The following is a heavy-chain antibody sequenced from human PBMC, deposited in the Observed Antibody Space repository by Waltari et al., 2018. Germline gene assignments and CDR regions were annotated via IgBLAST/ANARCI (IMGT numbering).Heavy chain of an antibody. CDR1: GFTFSSNW. J-gene: IGHJ4*02. D-gene: IGHD6-13*01. CDR3: ARGSSSWYNGGSYYFDY. V-gene: IGHV3-7*01. Sequence: EVQLVESGGGLVQPGGSLRLSCAASGFTFSSNWMSWVRQAPGKGLEWVANIKQDGSEKYYVDAVKGRFTISRDNAKNSLYLQMNSLRAEDTAVYYCARGSSSWYNGGSYYFDYWGQGTLVTVSS. CDR2: IKQDGSEK.